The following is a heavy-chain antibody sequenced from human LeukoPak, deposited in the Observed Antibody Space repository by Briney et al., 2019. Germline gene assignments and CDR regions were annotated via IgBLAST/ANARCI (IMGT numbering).Heavy chain of an antibody. CDR3: AGSTVTTYQDAFDI. CDR1: GGSISSYY. V-gene: IGHV4-4*07. Sequence: SETLSLTCTDSGGSISSYYWSRIRQPAGKGLEWVGRIYSSGSTNYNPSLKSRVTMSVDTSKNQFSLKLSSVTAADTAVYYCAGSTVTTYQDAFDIWGQGTMVTVSS. D-gene: IGHD4-17*01. J-gene: IGHJ3*02. CDR2: IYSSGST.